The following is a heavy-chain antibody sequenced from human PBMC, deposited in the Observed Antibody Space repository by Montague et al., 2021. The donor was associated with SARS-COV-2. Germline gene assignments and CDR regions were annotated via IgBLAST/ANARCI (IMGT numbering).Heavy chain of an antibody. CDR3: ARVQGITMIVVVICAFDI. D-gene: IGHD3-22*01. Sequence: TLSLTCTVSGGSISSGGYYWSWIRQHPGKGLEWIGYIYYSGSTYYNPSLKSRVTISVATSKNQFSLKLSSVTAVDTAVYYCARVQGITMIVVVICAFDIWGQGTMVTVSS. CDR1: GGSISSGGYY. J-gene: IGHJ3*02. V-gene: IGHV4-31*03. CDR2: IYYSGST.